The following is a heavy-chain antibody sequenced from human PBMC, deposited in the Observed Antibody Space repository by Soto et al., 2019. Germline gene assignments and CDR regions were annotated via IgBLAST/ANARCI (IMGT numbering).Heavy chain of an antibody. CDR3: AREGLGGTTFFDS. V-gene: IGHV3-7*03. J-gene: IGHJ4*02. D-gene: IGHD3-16*01. Sequence: GGSLRLSCAASGFIFSSHWMSWVRQAPGKGLEWVANIKEDGSKKYYVDSVKGRFSISSDNAKNSLYLHMTSLRAEDTGVYYCAREGLGGTTFFDSWGQGTLVTVSS. CDR2: IKEDGSKK. CDR1: GFIFSSHW.